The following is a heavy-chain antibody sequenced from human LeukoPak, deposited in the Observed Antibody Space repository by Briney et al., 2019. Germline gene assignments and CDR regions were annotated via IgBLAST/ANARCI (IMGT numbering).Heavy chain of an antibody. V-gene: IGHV1-69*05. Sequence: SVKVSCKASGGTFSSYAISWVRQAPGQRLEWMGRIIPIFGTANYAQKFQGRVTITTDESTSTAYMELSSPRSEDTAVYYCARVNWNDVGFDYWGQGTLVTVSS. CDR2: IIPIFGTA. D-gene: IGHD1-1*01. J-gene: IGHJ4*02. CDR3: ARVNWNDVGFDY. CDR1: GGTFSSYA.